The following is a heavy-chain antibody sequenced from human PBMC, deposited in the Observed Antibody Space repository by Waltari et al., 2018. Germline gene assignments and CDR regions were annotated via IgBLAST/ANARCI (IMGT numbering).Heavy chain of an antibody. J-gene: IGHJ4*02. D-gene: IGHD4-4*01. CDR1: GFTFSSYS. Sequence: EVQLVESGGGLVKPGGSLRLSCAASGFTFSSYSMNWVRQAPGKGLEWVSSISSSSSYIYYADSVKGRFTISRDNAKNSLYLQMNSLRAEDTAVYYCARDLPYSNYVSDYWGQGTLVTVSS. V-gene: IGHV3-21*01. CDR3: ARDLPYSNYVSDY. CDR2: ISSSSSYI.